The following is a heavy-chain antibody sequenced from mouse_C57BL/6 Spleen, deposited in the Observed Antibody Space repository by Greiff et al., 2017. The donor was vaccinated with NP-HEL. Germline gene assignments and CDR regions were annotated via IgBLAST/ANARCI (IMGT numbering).Heavy chain of an antibody. V-gene: IGHV1-81*01. D-gene: IGHD2-3*01. CDR1: GYTFTSYG. CDR2: IYPRSGNT. CDR3: ARKIDGYVYYAMDY. Sequence: VKLMESGAELARPGASVKLSCKASGYTFTSYGISWVKQRPGQGLEWIGEIYPRSGNTYYNEKFKGKATLTADKSSSTAYMELRSLTSEDSAVYFCARKIDGYVYYAMDYWGQGTSVTVSS. J-gene: IGHJ4*01.